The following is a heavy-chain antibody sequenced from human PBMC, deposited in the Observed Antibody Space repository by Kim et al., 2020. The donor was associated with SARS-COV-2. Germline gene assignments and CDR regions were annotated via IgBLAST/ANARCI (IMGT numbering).Heavy chain of an antibody. V-gene: IGHV4-39*01. CDR1: GDPISRSGFL. J-gene: IGHJ5*02. CDR3: ARQGVYTYGFRWFDP. CDR2: VSYTGNS. D-gene: IGHD5-18*01. Sequence: SETLSLTCAVSGDPISRSGFLWGWIRQPPGKGLEWIGSVSYTGNSYSKPSLKSRVTVSIDTSKNQFSLKLSSMTAADTAVYYCARQGVYTYGFRWFDPWG.